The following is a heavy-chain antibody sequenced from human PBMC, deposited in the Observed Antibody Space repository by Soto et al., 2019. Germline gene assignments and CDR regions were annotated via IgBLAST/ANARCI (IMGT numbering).Heavy chain of an antibody. Sequence: ASVKVSCKASGYTFTRYAMHWVRQAPGQRLEWMGCINAGNGNTKFSQKFQGRVTITTDTSASTAYMELSSLRSEDTAVYYCARDGAVAGDSNFDYWGQGTLVTVSS. J-gene: IGHJ4*02. CDR1: GYTFTRYA. CDR2: INAGNGNT. V-gene: IGHV1-3*01. CDR3: ARDGAVAGDSNFDY. D-gene: IGHD6-19*01.